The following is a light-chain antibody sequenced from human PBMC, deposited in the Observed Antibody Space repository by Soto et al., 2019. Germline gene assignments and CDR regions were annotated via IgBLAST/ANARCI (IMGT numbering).Light chain of an antibody. CDR1: QSINIY. J-gene: IGKJ2*01. Sequence: IQMTQSPSSLSASVGDSVTVTCRASQSINIYLNWYQQKPGKAPTLLIYGASSLQSGVPSRFTGGGSRTAFTLTISSLPPEDFATYYCQQSYRSPYTFGQGTKLEIK. CDR3: QQSYRSPYT. V-gene: IGKV1-39*01. CDR2: GAS.